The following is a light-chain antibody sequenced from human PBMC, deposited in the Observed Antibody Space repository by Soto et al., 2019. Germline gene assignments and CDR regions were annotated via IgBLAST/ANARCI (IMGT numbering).Light chain of an antibody. CDR2: DVS. J-gene: IGLJ3*02. Sequence: HSALTQPASVSGSPGQSITISCTGTNTDIGAYNSVSWYQQHPGNAPNLIIYDVSNRFSGVSSRFSGSKSGNTASLTISGLQAEDETDYYCSSYTSRSTLVFGGGTKLTVL. V-gene: IGLV2-14*01. CDR1: NTDIGAYNS. CDR3: SSYTSRSTLV.